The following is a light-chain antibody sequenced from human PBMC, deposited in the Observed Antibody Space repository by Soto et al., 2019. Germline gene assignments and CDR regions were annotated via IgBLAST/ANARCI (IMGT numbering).Light chain of an antibody. CDR2: AAS. J-gene: IGKJ4*01. CDR3: QQSYGTPLT. V-gene: IGKV1-39*01. Sequence: DMEMTQSPSSLSASVGDRVTITCRASQSIRNYLNWYQHKPGKVPKILIYAASSLQSGVPTRFSRSGSGTDFTLTINSLQPEDFATYYCQQSYGTPLTFGGGTKIEIK. CDR1: QSIRNY.